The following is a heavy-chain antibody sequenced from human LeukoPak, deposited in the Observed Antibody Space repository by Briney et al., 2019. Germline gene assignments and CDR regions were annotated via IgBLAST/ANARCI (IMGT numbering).Heavy chain of an antibody. CDR1: GGSISSSNW. CDR3: ASSGLRLGELSFDY. D-gene: IGHD3-16*02. Sequence: SETLSLTRAVSGGSISSSNWWSWVRQPPGKGLEWIGEIYHSGSTNYNPSLKSRVTISVDKSKNQFSLKLSSVTAADTAVYYCASSGLRLGELSFDYWGQGTLVTVSS. CDR2: IYHSGST. V-gene: IGHV4-4*02. J-gene: IGHJ4*02.